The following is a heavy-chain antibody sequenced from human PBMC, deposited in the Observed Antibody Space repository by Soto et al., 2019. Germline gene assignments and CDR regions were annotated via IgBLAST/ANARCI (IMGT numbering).Heavy chain of an antibody. Sequence: QVQLVQSGAEVKKPGASVKVSCKASGYTFTSYGISWVRQAPGQGLEWMGWISAYNGNTNYAQKLQGRVTMTTDTSTSTAYMELRSLRSDDTAMYYCARDADSGYDFYYGMDVWGQGTTVTVSS. J-gene: IGHJ6*02. D-gene: IGHD5-12*01. CDR2: ISAYNGNT. CDR1: GYTFTSYG. V-gene: IGHV1-18*01. CDR3: ARDADSGYDFYYGMDV.